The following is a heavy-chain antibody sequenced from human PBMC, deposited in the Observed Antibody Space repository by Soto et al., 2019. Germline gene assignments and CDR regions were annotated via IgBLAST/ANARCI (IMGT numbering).Heavy chain of an antibody. V-gene: IGHV3-66*01. CDR1: GFNVSSDL. CDR2: MYSGGST. Sequence: EVQLVESWGGLVQPGGSLTLSCAASGFNVSSDLISWVRQAPGKGLEWVSVMYSGGSTFSADSVKGRFTISRDNSKNTMYLQMNSLRAEDTAVYYCARYRAVAGSAFDYWGQGTLVTVSS. CDR3: ARYRAVAGSAFDY. D-gene: IGHD6-19*01. J-gene: IGHJ4*02.